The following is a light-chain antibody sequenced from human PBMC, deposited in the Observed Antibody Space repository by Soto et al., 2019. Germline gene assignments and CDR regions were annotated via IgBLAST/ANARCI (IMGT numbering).Light chain of an antibody. V-gene: IGLV2-14*01. CDR1: SSDVGGYNY. Sequence: QSVLTQPASVSGSPGQSITMSRTGTSSDVGGYNYVSWYQQHPGKAPKHMIYEVSNRPSGVSNRFSGSKSGNTASLTISGLQAEDEADYYCSSYTSSSTRVFGGGTKVTVL. J-gene: IGLJ3*02. CDR2: EVS. CDR3: SSYTSSSTRV.